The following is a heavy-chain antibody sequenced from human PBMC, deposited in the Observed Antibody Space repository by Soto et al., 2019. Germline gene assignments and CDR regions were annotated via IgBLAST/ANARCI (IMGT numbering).Heavy chain of an antibody. CDR1: GFNFKDYY. V-gene: IGHV3-11*01. CDR2: ISGGGNIM. CDR3: ARIHYGKDAIDV. J-gene: IGHJ3*01. Sequence: QVQLVESGGGLVKPGGSLRLSCGASGFNFKDYYMTWIRQAPGKGLEWTSYISGGGNIMYYADSEKGRFTISRDNVKTSLYLQMDSLRAEDTAIYYCARIHYGKDAIDVWGQGTMVTVSS. D-gene: IGHD4-17*01.